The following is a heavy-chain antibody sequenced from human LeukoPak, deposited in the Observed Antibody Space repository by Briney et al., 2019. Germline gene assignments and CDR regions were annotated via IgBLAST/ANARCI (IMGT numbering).Heavy chain of an antibody. Sequence: PSGTLCLSCAASGFTVSSLWRHWVGQAPGKGLVWVSRMDNRATDTTYADFAEGRFTNLRKHAKNILYLQMNSPRPENTAVQYCARGSYGPAVWGEATIVTVPA. CDR3: ARGSYGPAV. J-gene: IGHJ3*01. D-gene: IGHD3-16*01. CDR2: MDNRATDT. CDR1: GFTVSSLW. V-gene: IGHV3-74*01.